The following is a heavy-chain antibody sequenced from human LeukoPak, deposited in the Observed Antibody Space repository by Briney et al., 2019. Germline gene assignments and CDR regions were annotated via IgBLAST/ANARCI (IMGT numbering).Heavy chain of an antibody. D-gene: IGHD6-13*01. CDR3: GRTSWGIAAAGDS. CDR2: IKEDGSEK. Sequence: GGSLRLSCAASGFTFSSYWMSWVRQAPGKGLGWVANIKEDGSEKYYVDSVKGRFTISRDNAKSSLYLQMNSLRAEDTAVYYCGRTSWGIAAAGDSWGQGTLVIVS. V-gene: IGHV3-7*01. CDR1: GFTFSSYW. J-gene: IGHJ5*01.